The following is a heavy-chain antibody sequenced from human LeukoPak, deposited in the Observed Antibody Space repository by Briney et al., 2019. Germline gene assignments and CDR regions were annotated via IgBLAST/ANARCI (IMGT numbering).Heavy chain of an antibody. Sequence: GSVKRCCKASGYTFTSYGISWVRQAPGQGLEWMGWISAYNGNTNYAQKLQGRFTMTTDTSTSTAYTELWSLRSDDTAVYYCARDLKPPPRGFLGGSRLWGQGTLVTVSS. D-gene: IGHD3-16*01. CDR3: ARDLKPPPRGFLGGSRL. V-gene: IGHV1-18*01. CDR2: ISAYNGNT. J-gene: IGHJ4*02. CDR1: GYTFTSYG.